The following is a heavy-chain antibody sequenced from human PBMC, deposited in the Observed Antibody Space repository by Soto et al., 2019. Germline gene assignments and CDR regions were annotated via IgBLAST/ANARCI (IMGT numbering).Heavy chain of an antibody. CDR1: GGSISSSSYY. Sequence: QLQLQESGPGLVKPSETLSLTCTVSGGSISSSSYYWGWIRQPPGKGLEWIGSIYYSGSTYYNPSLKSRVPIPENTPKNHFPQKRSSVTAADPAVYYCASLEESGWFPPGGQGTLVTVSS. CDR3: ASLEESGWFPP. J-gene: IGHJ5*02. D-gene: IGHD1-1*01. CDR2: IYYSGST. V-gene: IGHV4-39*01.